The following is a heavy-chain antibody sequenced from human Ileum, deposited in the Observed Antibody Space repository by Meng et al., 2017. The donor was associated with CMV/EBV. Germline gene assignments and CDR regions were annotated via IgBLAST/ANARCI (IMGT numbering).Heavy chain of an antibody. CDR2: IYYNEDK. Sequence: IAWTEPGPALVKPTRTLTLTCTFSGCSISTRGVGVGWIRQPPGKALEWLALIYYNEDKGYSPSLKRRLTITKDTSKNQLFLKLSNVNAVDTAVYYCARGLYDCLYCFDYWGQGTLVTVSS. J-gene: IGHJ4*02. CDR3: ARGLYDCLYCFDY. CDR1: GCSISTRGVG. D-gene: IGHD2-21*01. V-gene: IGHV2-5*01.